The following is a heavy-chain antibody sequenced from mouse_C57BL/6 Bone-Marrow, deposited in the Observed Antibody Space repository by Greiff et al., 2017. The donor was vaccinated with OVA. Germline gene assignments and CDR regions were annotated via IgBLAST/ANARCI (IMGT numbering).Heavy chain of an antibody. CDR3: ARSGLAY. Sequence: EVQLQQSGPELVKPGASVKISCTASGYTFTDYYMNWVKQSHGKSLEWIGDINPNNGGTSYNQKFKGKATLTVDKSSSTAYLELRSLTSEDSAVYYCARSGLAYCGQGTLVTVSA. J-gene: IGHJ3*01. V-gene: IGHV1-26*01. D-gene: IGHD3-1*01. CDR1: GYTFTDYY. CDR2: INPNNGGT.